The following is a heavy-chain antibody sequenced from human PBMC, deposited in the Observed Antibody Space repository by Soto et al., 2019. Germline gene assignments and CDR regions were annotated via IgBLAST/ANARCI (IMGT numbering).Heavy chain of an antibody. CDR2: IYSGGST. D-gene: IGHD3-9*01. Sequence: GGSLRLSCAASGFTVSSNYMSWVRQAPGKGLEWVSVIYSGGSTYYADSVKGRFTISRDNSKNTLYLQMNSLRAEDTAVYYCATGALLRYFDWADAFDIRGQRTTVTVSS. CDR3: ATGALLRYFDWADAFDI. CDR1: GFTVSSNY. V-gene: IGHV3-66*01. J-gene: IGHJ3*02.